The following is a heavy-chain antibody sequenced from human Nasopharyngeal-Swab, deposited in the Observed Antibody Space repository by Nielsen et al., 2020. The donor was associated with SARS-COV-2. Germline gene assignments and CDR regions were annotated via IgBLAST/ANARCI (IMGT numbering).Heavy chain of an antibody. CDR2: INSDGSST. V-gene: IGHV3-74*01. Sequence: GGSLRLSCAASGFTFSSYWMHWVRQAPGKGLMWVSRINSDGSSTTYADSVKGRFTISRDNAKNTLYLQMNSLRAEDTAVYYRARAGNGDYVPPDYWGQGTLVTVSS. CDR1: GFTFSSYW. CDR3: ARAGNGDYVPPDY. D-gene: IGHD4-17*01. J-gene: IGHJ4*02.